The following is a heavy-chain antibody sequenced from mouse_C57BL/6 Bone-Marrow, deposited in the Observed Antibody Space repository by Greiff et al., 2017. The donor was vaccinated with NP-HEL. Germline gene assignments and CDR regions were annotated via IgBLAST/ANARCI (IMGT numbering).Heavy chain of an antibody. CDR3: ARDGAQRGRAWFAY. J-gene: IGHJ3*01. Sequence: VQLQQSGAELVKPGASVKISCKASGYAFSSYWMNWVKQRPGKGLEWIGQIYPGDGDTNYNGKFKGKATLTADKSSSTAYMQLSSLTSEDDAVYVCARDGAQRGRAWFAYWGQGTLVTVSA. V-gene: IGHV1-80*01. CDR1: GYAFSSYW. CDR2: IYPGDGDT. D-gene: IGHD4-1*02.